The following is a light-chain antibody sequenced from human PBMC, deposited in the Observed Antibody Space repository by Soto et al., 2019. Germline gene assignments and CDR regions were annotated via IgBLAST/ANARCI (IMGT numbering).Light chain of an antibody. CDR3: QQRSNWLPYT. Sequence: EIVLTQSPATLSLSPGERATLSCMASQSVSSYLAWYQQKPGQAPRLLIYDASNRATGIPARFSGSGSGTDFTLTICSVEPDDFAVYYCQQRSNWLPYTFGKGTK. V-gene: IGKV3-11*01. CDR2: DAS. CDR1: QSVSSY. J-gene: IGKJ2*01.